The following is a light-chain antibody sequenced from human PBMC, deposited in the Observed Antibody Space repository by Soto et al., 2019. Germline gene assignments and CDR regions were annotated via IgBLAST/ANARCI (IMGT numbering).Light chain of an antibody. V-gene: IGLV2-14*01. CDR1: SSDVGGYDY. CDR3: SSYTGSSTFV. CDR2: DVN. J-gene: IGLJ1*01. Sequence: SALAQPASVSGSPGQSITIFCTGTSSDVGGYDYVSWYRPLPGKAPKLLIYDVNNRPSGVSHRFSGSKSGNTASLTISGLQAEDEADYYCSSYTGSSTFVFGTGTKVTVL.